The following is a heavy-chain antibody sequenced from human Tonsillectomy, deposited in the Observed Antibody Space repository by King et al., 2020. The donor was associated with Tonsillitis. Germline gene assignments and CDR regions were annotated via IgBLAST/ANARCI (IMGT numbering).Heavy chain of an antibody. D-gene: IGHD3-9*01. J-gene: IGHJ4*02. Sequence: VKLVESGAEVKKPGASVKVSCKASGYTFTTYDINWVRQATGQGLEWMGWMNPNSGYTGYAQKFQGRVTMNRNTSISTAYMELSSLISDDTAVYYCARGILGYTGAGYWGQGTLVTVSS. CDR3: ARGILGYTGAGY. CDR2: MNPNSGYT. CDR1: GYTFTTYD. V-gene: IGHV1-8*01.